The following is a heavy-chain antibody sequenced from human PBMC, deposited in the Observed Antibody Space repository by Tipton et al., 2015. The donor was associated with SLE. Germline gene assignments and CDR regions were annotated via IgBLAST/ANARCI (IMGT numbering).Heavy chain of an antibody. CDR3: ASPQGVSDAFDI. V-gene: IGHV4-59*01. CDR2: IYYSGST. J-gene: IGHJ3*02. CDR1: GGSISSYC. D-gene: IGHD3-10*01. Sequence: TLSLTCTVSGGSISSYCWSWIRQPPGKGLEWIGYIYYSGSTNYNPSLKSRVTISVDTSKNQFSLKLSSVTAADTAVYYCASPQGVSDAFDIWGQGTMVTVSS.